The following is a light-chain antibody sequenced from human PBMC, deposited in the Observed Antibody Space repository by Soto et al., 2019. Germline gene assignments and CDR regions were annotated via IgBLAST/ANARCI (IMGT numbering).Light chain of an antibody. CDR3: TSYAGSNTYV. J-gene: IGLJ1*01. CDR2: EVV. Sequence: ALTQPPSASGSPGQSVTISCTGTKNDIGLYDFVSWYQHHPGKAPRLIIYEVVQRPSGVPDRFSGSKSGNTASLTVSGLQAADEADYFCTSYAGSNTYVFRTGTTVTVL. V-gene: IGLV2-8*01. CDR1: KNDIGLYDF.